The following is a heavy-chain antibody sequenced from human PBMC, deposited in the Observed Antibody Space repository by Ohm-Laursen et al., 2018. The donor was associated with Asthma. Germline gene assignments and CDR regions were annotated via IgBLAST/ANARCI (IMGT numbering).Heavy chain of an antibody. CDR1: GASVGSGSSF. CDR2: IYERGST. D-gene: IGHD5-24*01. CDR3: AKGLRYDGYLYGLGV. Sequence: SETLSLTWSVSGASVGSGSSFWSWIRQPPGKGLEWIGYIYERGSTNYYPSLKGRVTISLDTSKNQFSLGLSSVTAADTAVYYCAKGLRYDGYLYGLGVWGHGTTVTVSS. V-gene: IGHV4-61*01. J-gene: IGHJ6*02.